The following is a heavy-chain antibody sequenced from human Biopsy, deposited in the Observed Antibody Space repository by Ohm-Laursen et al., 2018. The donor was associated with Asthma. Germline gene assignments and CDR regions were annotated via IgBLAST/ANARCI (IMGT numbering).Heavy chain of an antibody. D-gene: IGHD3-9*01. J-gene: IGHJ3*02. CDR2: IIPIFGTA. V-gene: IGHV1-69*01. CDR1: GGTFSSYA. Sequence: SSVKVSCKASGGTFSSYAISWVRQAPGQGLEWMGGIIPIFGTANYAQKFQGRVTITADESTGTAYMELSSLRSEDTAVYYCARTYYDFLTGQVNDAFAIWGQGTMVTVSS. CDR3: ARTYYDFLTGQVNDAFAI.